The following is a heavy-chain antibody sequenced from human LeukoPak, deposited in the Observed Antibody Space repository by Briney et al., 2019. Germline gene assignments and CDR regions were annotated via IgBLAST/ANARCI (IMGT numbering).Heavy chain of an antibody. Sequence: GGSLRLSCTASGFTFSSYSMNWVRQAPGKGLEWVGRILRITEGGTTDYAAPVKGRFTISRDDSKTTLYLQMNSLKTEDTAVCYCATDSNWGFFDWGQGTLVTVSP. D-gene: IGHD7-27*01. CDR2: ILRITEGGTT. J-gene: IGHJ4*02. CDR3: ATDSNWGFFD. CDR1: GFTFSSYS. V-gene: IGHV3-15*01.